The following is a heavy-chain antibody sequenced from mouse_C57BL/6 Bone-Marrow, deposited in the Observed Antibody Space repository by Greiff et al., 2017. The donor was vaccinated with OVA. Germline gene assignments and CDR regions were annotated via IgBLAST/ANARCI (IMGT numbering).Heavy chain of an antibody. J-gene: IGHJ1*03. Sequence: QVQLQQPGAELVKPGASVKLSCKASGYTFTSYWMHWVKQRPGQGLEWIGMINPNSGSTNYNEKFKSKATLTVDKSSSTAYMQLSSLTSEDSAVYYCARDDYGSSYDWYFDVWGTGTTVTVSS. V-gene: IGHV1-64*01. D-gene: IGHD1-1*01. CDR3: ARDDYGSSYDWYFDV. CDR2: INPNSGST. CDR1: GYTFTSYW.